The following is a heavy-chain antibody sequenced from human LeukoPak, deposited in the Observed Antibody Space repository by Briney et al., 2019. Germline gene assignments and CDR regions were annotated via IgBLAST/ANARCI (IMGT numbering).Heavy chain of an antibody. D-gene: IGHD4-17*01. CDR3: AKELTTVTYNWFDP. CDR2: ISYDGSNK. V-gene: IGHV3-30*18. J-gene: IGHJ5*02. CDR1: GFTFSSYG. Sequence: GGSLRLSCAASGFTFSSYGMHWVRQAPAKGLEWVAVISYDGSNKYYADSVKGRFTISRDNSKNTLYLQMNSLRAEDTTVYYCAKELTTVTYNWFDPWGQGTLVTVSS.